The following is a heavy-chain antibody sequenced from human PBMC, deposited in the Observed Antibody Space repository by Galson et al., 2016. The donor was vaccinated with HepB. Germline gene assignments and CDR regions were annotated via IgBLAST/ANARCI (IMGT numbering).Heavy chain of an antibody. D-gene: IGHD4-17*01. CDR2: ISYDGSNQ. V-gene: IGHV3-30*04. CDR3: ARTVLDFGYAFDI. CDR1: GLTFSNSV. Sequence: SLRHSCAASGLTFSNSVFHWVRQAPGKGLEWVAVISYDGSNQFYADSVKDRFTISRDNSKNTLYLQMNSLRAADTAVYYCARTVLDFGYAFDIWGQGTMVTVSP. J-gene: IGHJ3*02.